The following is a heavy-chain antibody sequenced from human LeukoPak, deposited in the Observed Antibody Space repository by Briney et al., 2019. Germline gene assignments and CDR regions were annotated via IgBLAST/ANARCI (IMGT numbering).Heavy chain of an antibody. V-gene: IGHV3-49*04. Sequence: GGSLRLSCAASGFTFSSYWMSWVRQAPGKGLEWVGFIRSNLYGGTPEYAAPVKGRFTISRDDSNSIAYLEMDSLKTDDTAVYYCTRDQTPYYWGQGTLVTVSS. J-gene: IGHJ4*02. CDR3: TRDQTPYY. CDR1: GFTFSSYW. CDR2: IRSNLYGGTP.